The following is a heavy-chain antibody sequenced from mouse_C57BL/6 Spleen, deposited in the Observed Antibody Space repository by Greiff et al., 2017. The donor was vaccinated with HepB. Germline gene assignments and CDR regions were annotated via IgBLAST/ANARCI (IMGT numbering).Heavy chain of an antibody. V-gene: IGHV5-6*01. CDR2: ISSGGSYT. Sequence: EVKLMESGGDLVKPGGSLKLSCAASGFTFSSYGMSWVRQTPDKRLEWVATISSGGSYTYYPDSVKGRFTISRDNAKNTLYLQMSSLKSEDTAMYYCARQGLLRYDYWGQGTTLTVSS. D-gene: IGHD1-1*01. CDR1: GFTFSSYG. CDR3: ARQGLLRYDY. J-gene: IGHJ2*01.